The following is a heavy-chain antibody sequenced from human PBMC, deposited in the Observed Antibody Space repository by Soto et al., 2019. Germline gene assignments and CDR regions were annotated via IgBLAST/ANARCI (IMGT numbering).Heavy chain of an antibody. J-gene: IGHJ6*02. Sequence: GGSLRLSCAASVFTFSYYWMTWVRQAPGKGLEWVANIKEDGTDKYYVDSVRGRFTISRDNAKNSLYLQMNSLRAEDTAVYFCTRDMNVWGQGTTVTVSS. CDR3: TRDMNV. CDR2: IKEDGTDK. V-gene: IGHV3-7*01. CDR1: VFTFSYYW.